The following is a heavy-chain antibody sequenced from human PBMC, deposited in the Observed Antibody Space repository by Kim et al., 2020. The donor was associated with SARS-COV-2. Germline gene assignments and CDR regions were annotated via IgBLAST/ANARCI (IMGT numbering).Heavy chain of an antibody. J-gene: IGHJ4*02. Sequence: TRDSQKLQGRLTITRDTSASTVYMELSSLRSEDTATYFCTREVVGDGLDYWGQGALVTVSA. V-gene: IGHV1-3*01. CDR3: TREVVGDGLDY. CDR2: T. D-gene: IGHD4-17*01.